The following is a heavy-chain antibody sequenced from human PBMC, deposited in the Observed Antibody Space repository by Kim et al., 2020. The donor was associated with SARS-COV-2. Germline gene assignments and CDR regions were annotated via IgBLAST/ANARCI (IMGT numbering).Heavy chain of an antibody. CDR1: GVIFSSYA. CDR2: IASGGGGI. CDR3: ARPREAGYYDY. V-gene: IGHV3-23*01. Sequence: GGSLRLSCEASGVIFSSYAMPWVRQAPGRGLEWVSSIASGGGGIYYADSVKGRITIARDNSKNTLWLQINSLRADDTAKYYCARPREAGYYDYWGQGNLVTVSS. D-gene: IGHD3-10*01. J-gene: IGHJ4*02.